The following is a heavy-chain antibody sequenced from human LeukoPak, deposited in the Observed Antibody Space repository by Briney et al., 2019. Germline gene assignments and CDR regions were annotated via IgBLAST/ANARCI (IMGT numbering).Heavy chain of an antibody. CDR2: IYSGGST. Sequence: PGGSLRLSCAASGFTVSSNYMSWVRQAPGKGLEWVSVIYSGGSTYYADSVKGRFTISRDNSKNTLYLQMNSLRAEDTAVYYCARSRDYGDYYYYYMDVWGKGTTVTVSS. CDR1: GFTVSSNY. J-gene: IGHJ6*03. V-gene: IGHV3-53*01. D-gene: IGHD4-17*01. CDR3: ARSRDYGDYYYYYMDV.